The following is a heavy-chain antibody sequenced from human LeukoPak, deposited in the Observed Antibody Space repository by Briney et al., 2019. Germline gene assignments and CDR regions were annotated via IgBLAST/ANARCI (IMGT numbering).Heavy chain of an antibody. J-gene: IGHJ4*02. V-gene: IGHV3-21*01. Sequence: GGSLRLSCAASGFTFSSYSMNWVRQAPRKGLEWVSSISSSSSYIYYADSVKGRFTISRDNAKNSLYLQMNSLRAEDTAVYYCARDADWLTGYYDYWGQGTLVTVSS. D-gene: IGHD3-9*01. CDR1: GFTFSSYS. CDR2: ISSSSSYI. CDR3: ARDADWLTGYYDY.